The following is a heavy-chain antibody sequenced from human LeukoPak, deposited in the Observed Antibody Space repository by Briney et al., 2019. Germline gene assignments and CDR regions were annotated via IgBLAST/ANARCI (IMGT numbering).Heavy chain of an antibody. Sequence: SQTLSLTCTVSDGSISSGDYYWSWIRQPPGKGLEWIGYIYYSGSTYYNPSLKSRVTISVDTSKNQFSLKLSSVTAADTAVYYCARFPNGPVPGSGAFDYWGQGTLVTVSS. CDR3: ARFPNGPVPGSGAFDY. V-gene: IGHV4-30-4*08. J-gene: IGHJ4*02. CDR2: IYYSGST. D-gene: IGHD3-10*01. CDR1: DGSISSGDYY.